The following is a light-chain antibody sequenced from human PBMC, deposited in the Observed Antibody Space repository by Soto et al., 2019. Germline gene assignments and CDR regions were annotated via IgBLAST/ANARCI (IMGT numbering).Light chain of an antibody. CDR1: QSIGAS. CDR2: EAS. CDR3: QQYNSYPYT. J-gene: IGKJ2*01. Sequence: DIQMTQSPSTLSASVGDRVTITCRATQSIGASLAWFQQQPGKGPKLLIYEASTLETGVPTRFSGSGSGTEFTVTISSLQPDDFASYYCQQYNSYPYTFGQGTKLMI. V-gene: IGKV1-5*01.